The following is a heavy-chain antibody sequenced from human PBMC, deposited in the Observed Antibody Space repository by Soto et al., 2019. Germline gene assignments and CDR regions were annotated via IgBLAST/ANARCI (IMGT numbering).Heavy chain of an antibody. CDR3: AKGGWIQLWPTLDY. J-gene: IGHJ4*02. Sequence: SLRLSCAASGFTFSSYGMHWVRQAPGKGLEWVAVISYDGSNKYYADSVKGRFTISRDNSKNTLYLQMNSLRAEDTAVYYCAKGGWIQLWPTLDYWGQGTLVTVSS. CDR2: ISYDGSNK. D-gene: IGHD5-18*01. CDR1: GFTFSSYG. V-gene: IGHV3-30*18.